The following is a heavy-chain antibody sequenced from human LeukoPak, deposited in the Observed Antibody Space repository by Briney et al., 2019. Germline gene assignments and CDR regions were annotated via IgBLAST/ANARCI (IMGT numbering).Heavy chain of an antibody. V-gene: IGHV4-38-2*01. J-gene: IGHJ4*02. CDR3: ARLTYCSGGTCFGLDFDY. Sequence: PSETLSLTCAVSGYSISSGYYWGWFRQPPGKGLEWIGSIYHSGSTYYNPSLKSRVTISVDTSKNQFSLNLSSVTAADTAVYYCARLTYCSGGTCFGLDFDYWGQGTLVTVSS. CDR1: GYSISSGYY. D-gene: IGHD2-15*01. CDR2: IYHSGST.